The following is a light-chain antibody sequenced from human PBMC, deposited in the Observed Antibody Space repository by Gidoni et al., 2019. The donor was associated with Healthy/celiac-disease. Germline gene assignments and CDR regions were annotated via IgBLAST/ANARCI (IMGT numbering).Light chain of an antibody. CDR3: QAWDSSTVV. CDR2: QDS. CDR1: KLGDKY. V-gene: IGLV3-1*01. J-gene: IGLJ2*01. Sequence: SYELTQPPSVSVSPGQTASITCSGDKLGDKYACWYQQKPGQSPVLVIYQDSKRPPRIPDGFSGSNSGNTATLTISGTQAMDEADYYCQAWDSSTVVFGGGTKLTVL.